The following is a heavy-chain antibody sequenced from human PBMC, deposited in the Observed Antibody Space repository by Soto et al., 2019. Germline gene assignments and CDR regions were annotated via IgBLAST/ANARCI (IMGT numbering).Heavy chain of an antibody. CDR1: GGSISSSSYY. D-gene: IGHD2-15*01. V-gene: IGHV4-39*01. J-gene: IGHJ5*02. Sequence: SETLSLTCTVSGGSISSSSYYWGWIRQPPGKGLEWIGSIYYSGSTYYNPSLKSRVTISVDTSKNQFSLKLSSVTAADTAVYYCARLVGSWFDPLGQGTLVTVSS. CDR2: IYYSGST. CDR3: ARLVGSWFDP.